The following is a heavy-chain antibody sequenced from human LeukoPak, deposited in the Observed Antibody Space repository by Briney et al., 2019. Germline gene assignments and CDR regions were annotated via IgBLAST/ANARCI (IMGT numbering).Heavy chain of an antibody. V-gene: IGHV4-31*03. CDR3: AVIVATMMRPSWFDP. CDR1: GGSISSGGYY. CDR2: IYYSGST. J-gene: IGHJ5*02. D-gene: IGHD5-12*01. Sequence: ASETLSLTCTVSGGSISSGGYYWSWIRQHPGKGLEWIGYIYYSGSTYYNPSLKSRVTISVDTSKNQFSLKLSSVTAADTAVYYCAVIVATMMRPSWFDPWGQGTLVTVSS.